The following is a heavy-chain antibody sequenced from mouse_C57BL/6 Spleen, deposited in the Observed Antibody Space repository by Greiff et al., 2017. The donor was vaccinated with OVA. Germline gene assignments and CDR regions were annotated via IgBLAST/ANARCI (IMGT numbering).Heavy chain of an antibody. Sequence: EVKLMESGPGLVKPSQSLSLTCSVTGYSITSGYYWNWIRQFPGNKLEWMGYISYDGSNNYNPSLKNRISITRDTSKNQFFLKLNSVTTEDTATYYCAREGLYYDYDWFAYWGQGTLVTVSA. J-gene: IGHJ3*01. CDR3: AREGLYYDYDWFAY. D-gene: IGHD2-4*01. CDR1: GYSITSGYY. CDR2: ISYDGSN. V-gene: IGHV3-6*01.